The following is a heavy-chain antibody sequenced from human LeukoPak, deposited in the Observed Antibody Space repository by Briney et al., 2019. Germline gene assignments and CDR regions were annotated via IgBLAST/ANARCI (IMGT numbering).Heavy chain of an antibody. CDR3: VRAGGTRGYDI. V-gene: IGHV3-72*01. J-gene: IGHJ3*02. CDR2: SADKSYGYTT. CDR1: GFIFSDHR. D-gene: IGHD2-15*01. Sequence: GGSLRLSCAVSGFIFSDHRMDWVRQGPGKVPEWVARSADKSYGYTTECAASVKGRFTISRSGSENSLYLQMTRLKTDDTAMYYCVRAGGTRGYDIWGQGTKVTVSS.